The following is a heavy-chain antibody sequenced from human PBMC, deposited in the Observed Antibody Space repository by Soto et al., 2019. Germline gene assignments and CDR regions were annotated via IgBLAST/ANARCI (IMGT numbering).Heavy chain of an antibody. Sequence: ASVKVSCKVSGYTLTELSMHWVRQAPGKGLEWMGGFDPEDGETIYAQKFQGRVTMTEDTSTDTAYMELSSLRSEDTAVYYCATDNYDSSGYYYSAYWGQGTXVTVSS. D-gene: IGHD3-22*01. J-gene: IGHJ4*02. CDR2: FDPEDGET. V-gene: IGHV1-24*01. CDR1: GYTLTELS. CDR3: ATDNYDSSGYYYSAY.